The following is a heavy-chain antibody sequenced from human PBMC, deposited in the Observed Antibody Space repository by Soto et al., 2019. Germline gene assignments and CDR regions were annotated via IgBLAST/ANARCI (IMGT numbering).Heavy chain of an antibody. J-gene: IGHJ4*02. CDR3: ARGASNWKYFDY. D-gene: IGHD1-20*01. Sequence: SETLSLTCTVSDASIRGYYWSWIRQPPGKGLEWIGYFHYSGISNYNSSLKSRVTMSLDTSKNQFSLKLSSVSAADTAIYYCARGASNWKYFDYWGQGALVTVPS. CDR2: FHYSGIS. CDR1: DASIRGYY. V-gene: IGHV4-59*01.